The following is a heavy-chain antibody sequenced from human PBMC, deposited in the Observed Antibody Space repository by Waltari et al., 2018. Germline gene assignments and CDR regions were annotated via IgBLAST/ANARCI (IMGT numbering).Heavy chain of an antibody. CDR3: ATNRPLDI. CDR2: FYSGGST. V-gene: IGHV3-53*02. J-gene: IGHJ3*02. Sequence: EVQLVETGGGLIQPGGSLRLSCAASGFTVSSNYMNWVRQAPGKGLEWCSIFYSGGSTFYADSVKGRFTISRDKSKNTLYLQMNSLRAEDTAVYYCATNRPLDIWGQGTMVTVSS. CDR1: GFTVSSNY.